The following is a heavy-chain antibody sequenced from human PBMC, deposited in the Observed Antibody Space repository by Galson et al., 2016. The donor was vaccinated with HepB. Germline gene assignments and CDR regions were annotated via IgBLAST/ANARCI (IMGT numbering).Heavy chain of an antibody. CDR1: GYTFTSYY. D-gene: IGHD1-26*01. CDR2: INPTGGSA. Sequence: SVKVSCKASGYTFTSYYMHWVRQAPGQGLEWMGIINPTGGSASYAQKFQGRVTMTRDTSTSTVYMELSSLKSEDTAVYYCARGDSGSVFDHWGQGAMVTVSS. V-gene: IGHV1-46*01. CDR3: ARGDSGSVFDH. J-gene: IGHJ3*01.